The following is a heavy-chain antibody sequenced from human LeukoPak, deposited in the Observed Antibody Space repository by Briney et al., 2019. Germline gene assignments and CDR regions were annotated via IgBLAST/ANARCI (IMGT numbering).Heavy chain of an antibody. Sequence: GGSLRPSCAASGSTFSSYAMSWVRQAPGKGLEWVSAISGSGGSAYYADSVKGRFTISRDNSKNTLYLQMNSLRAEDTAVYYCAKDPPTIFGVVINDYWGQGTLVTVSS. J-gene: IGHJ4*02. D-gene: IGHD3-3*01. CDR3: AKDPPTIFGVVINDY. V-gene: IGHV3-23*01. CDR1: GSTFSSYA. CDR2: ISGSGGSA.